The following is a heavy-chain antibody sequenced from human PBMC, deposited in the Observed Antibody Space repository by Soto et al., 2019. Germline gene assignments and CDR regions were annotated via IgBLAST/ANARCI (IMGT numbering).Heavy chain of an antibody. CDR1: GYTFSDSY. V-gene: IGHV1-2*02. D-gene: IGHD6-6*01. Sequence: QVQLVQSGAEVKKPGASVKVSCKASGYTFSDSYVHWVRQAPGQGLEWMGWSNPNSGGTYYPQKFRGRVTMTVDTSIDTAYMELTSLRSDDTAVYFCARGRGRVALGHSSSLDYWGQGTLVSVSS. J-gene: IGHJ4*02. CDR2: SNPNSGGT. CDR3: ARGRGRVALGHSSSLDY.